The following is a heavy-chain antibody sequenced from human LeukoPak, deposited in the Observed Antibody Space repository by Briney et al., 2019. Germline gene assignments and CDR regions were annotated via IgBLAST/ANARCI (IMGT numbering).Heavy chain of an antibody. CDR2: IYHSGST. CDR3: ARGYSYGPPPYAFDI. D-gene: IGHD5-18*01. Sequence: SQTLSLTCAVSGGSISSGGYSWSWIRQPPGKGLEWIGYIYHSGSTYYNPSLKSRVTISVDRSKNQFSLKLSSVTAADTAVYYCARGYSYGPPPYAFDIWGQGTMVTVSS. CDR1: GGSISSGGYS. V-gene: IGHV4-30-2*01. J-gene: IGHJ3*02.